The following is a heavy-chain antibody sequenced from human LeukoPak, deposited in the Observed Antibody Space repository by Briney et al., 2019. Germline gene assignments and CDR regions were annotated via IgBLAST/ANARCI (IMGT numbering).Heavy chain of an antibody. V-gene: IGHV3-23*01. Sequence: GGSLRLSCAASGFTFSRYSMNWVRQAPGKGLEWVSGISGSSDYTHYADSVKGRFTISRDNSKNTLYLQMNSLRAEDTAVYYCAKSSTAVRGYYYGMDAWGQGTTVTVSS. J-gene: IGHJ6*02. CDR1: GFTFSRYS. D-gene: IGHD6-6*01. CDR3: AKSSTAVRGYYYGMDA. CDR2: ISGSSDYT.